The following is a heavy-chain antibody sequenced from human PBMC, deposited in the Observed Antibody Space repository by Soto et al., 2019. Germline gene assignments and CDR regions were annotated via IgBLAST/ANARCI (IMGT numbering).Heavy chain of an antibody. CDR3: ARTVQYSRGWYGGMDV. CDR2: IWYDGSNK. D-gene: IGHD6-19*01. CDR1: GFTFSSYC. V-gene: IGHV3-33*01. J-gene: IGHJ6*02. Sequence: GGSLRLSCAASGFTFSSYCIHWVRQAPCKGLEWVAVIWYDGSNKYYADSVKGRFTISRDNSKNTLYLQMNSLRAEDTAVYYCARTVQYSRGWYGGMDVWGQGTTVTVSS.